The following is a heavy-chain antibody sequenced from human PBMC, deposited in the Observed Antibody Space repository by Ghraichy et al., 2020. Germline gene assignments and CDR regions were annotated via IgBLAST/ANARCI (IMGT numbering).Heavy chain of an antibody. J-gene: IGHJ4*02. CDR2: ISGSGGST. D-gene: IGHD2-2*01. CDR3: AKIWDCSSTSCYGGFDY. V-gene: IGHV3-23*01. CDR1: GFTFSSYA. Sequence: GGSLRLSCAASGFTFSSYAMSWVRQAPGKGLEWVSAISGSGGSTYYADSVKGRFTISRDNSKNTLYLQMNSLRAEDTAVYYCAKIWDCSSTSCYGGFDYWGQGTLVTVSS.